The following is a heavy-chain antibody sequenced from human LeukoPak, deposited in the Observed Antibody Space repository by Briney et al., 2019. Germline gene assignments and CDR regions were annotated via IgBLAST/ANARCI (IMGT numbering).Heavy chain of an antibody. CDR1: GGSISSGSYY. CDR3: AGVDTAMAEPDY. V-gene: IGHV4-61*02. D-gene: IGHD5-18*01. Sequence: SQTLSLTCTVSGGSISSGSYYWSWIRQPAGKGLEWIGRIYTSGSTNYNPSLKSRVTISVDTSKNQFSLKLSSVTAADTAVYYCAGVDTAMAEPDYWGQGTLVTVSS. CDR2: IYTSGST. J-gene: IGHJ4*02.